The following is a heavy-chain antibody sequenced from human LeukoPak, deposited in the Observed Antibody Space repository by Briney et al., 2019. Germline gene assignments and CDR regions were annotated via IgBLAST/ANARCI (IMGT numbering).Heavy chain of an antibody. CDR1: GGSFSGYY. J-gene: IGHJ6*03. CDR2: INHSGST. Sequence: PSETLSLTCAVYGGSFSGYYWSWIRQPPGKGLEWIGEINHSGSTNYNPSLKSRVTISVDTSKNQFSLKLSSVTAADTAVYYCARGFRRWNDFHYYYYMDVWGKGTTVTVSS. D-gene: IGHD1-1*01. V-gene: IGHV4-34*01. CDR3: ARGFRRWNDFHYYYYMDV.